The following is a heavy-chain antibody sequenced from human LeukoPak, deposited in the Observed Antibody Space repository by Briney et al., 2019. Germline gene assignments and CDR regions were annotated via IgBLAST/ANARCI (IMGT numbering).Heavy chain of an antibody. J-gene: IGHJ4*02. CDR3: AKLTNVAATGTFDY. Sequence: GGSLRLSCAASGFTFSSYAMGWVRQAPGKGLEWVSAISGSGAGTYYADSVKGRFTLSRDNSKNTLFLQMNSLRAEDTALYFCAKLTNVAATGTFDYWGQGALVTVSS. CDR2: ISGSGAGT. CDR1: GFTFSSYA. D-gene: IGHD6-13*01. V-gene: IGHV3-23*01.